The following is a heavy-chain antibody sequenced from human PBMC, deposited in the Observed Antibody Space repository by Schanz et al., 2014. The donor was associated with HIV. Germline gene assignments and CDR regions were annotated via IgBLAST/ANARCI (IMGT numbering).Heavy chain of an antibody. V-gene: IGHV3-23*04. CDR2: ISSSGTYI. CDR1: AFPFSNHA. D-gene: IGHD3-22*01. J-gene: IGHJ4*02. CDR3: ARDLPNPYFDFSGPAGDY. Sequence: VQLVESGGGLVQPGGSLRVSCAASAFPFSNHAMSWVRQAPGKGLEWVSCISSSGTYIYYADSVKGRFTISRDNSKNTLYLQMNSLRVEDTAVYYCARDLPNPYFDFSGPAGDYWGQGALVTVSS.